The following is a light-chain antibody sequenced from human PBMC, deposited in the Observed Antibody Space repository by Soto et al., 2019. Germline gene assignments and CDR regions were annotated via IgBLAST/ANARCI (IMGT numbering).Light chain of an antibody. CDR3: QQYNNWPRT. J-gene: IGKJ1*01. Sequence: EIVLTQSPATLSLSPGERATLSCRASQSVSSYLAWYQQKPGQAPRLPIYGASTRATGIPARFSGSGSGTEFTLTISSLQSEDFAVYYCQQYNNWPRTFGQGTKVDIK. CDR1: QSVSSY. CDR2: GAS. V-gene: IGKV3-15*01.